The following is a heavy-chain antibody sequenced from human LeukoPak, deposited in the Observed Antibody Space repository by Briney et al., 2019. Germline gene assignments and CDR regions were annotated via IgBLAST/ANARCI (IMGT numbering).Heavy chain of an antibody. Sequence: GGSLRLSCAASGFTFSRYDMHWVRQAPGKGLEYVSTINRDGDSTYYANSVKGRFTMSRDNSKNTLYLQMGSLRPEDMAVYYCARGNSNYFHYYYMDVWGKGTTVTVSS. D-gene: IGHD4-11*01. V-gene: IGHV3-64*01. CDR3: ARGNSNYFHYYYMDV. CDR2: INRDGDST. CDR1: GFTFSRYD. J-gene: IGHJ6*03.